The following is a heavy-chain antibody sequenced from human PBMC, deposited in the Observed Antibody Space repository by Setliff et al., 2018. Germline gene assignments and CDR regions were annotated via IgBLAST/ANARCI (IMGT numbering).Heavy chain of an antibody. D-gene: IGHD2-21*01. CDR1: GGSFSDYY. Sequence: SETLSLTCAASGGSFSDYYWTWIRQPPGKGLEWIGEINHSGSTNYNPSLKSRVTVSVDKSKNQFSLKLTSVTAADTAVYYCARGLEGEDYFYYMDVWGKGNTVTVSS. CDR3: ARGLEGEDYFYYMDV. CDR2: INHSGST. J-gene: IGHJ6*03. V-gene: IGHV4-34*01.